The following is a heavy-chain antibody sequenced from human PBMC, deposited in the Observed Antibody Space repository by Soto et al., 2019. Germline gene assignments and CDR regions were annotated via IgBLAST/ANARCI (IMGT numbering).Heavy chain of an antibody. J-gene: IGHJ4*02. CDR2: IYYSGNS. CDR3: VSDGYAYFDY. CDR1: GGSFSNDDYY. Sequence: PSETLSLTCSISGGSFSNDDYYWSWIRQPPGKGLEWIGYIYYSGNSNYNPSLKSRVTLSVDTSKKQFSLRLRSVTAADTAVYYCVSDGYAYFDYWGQGIRVTVSS. V-gene: IGHV4-30-4*01. D-gene: IGHD5-18*01.